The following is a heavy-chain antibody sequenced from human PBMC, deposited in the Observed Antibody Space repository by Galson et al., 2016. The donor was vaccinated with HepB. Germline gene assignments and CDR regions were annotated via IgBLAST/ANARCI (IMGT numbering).Heavy chain of an antibody. J-gene: IGHJ6*02. CDR1: GGAITSCY. Sequence: ETLSLTCNVSGGAITSCYWSWIRQSPVKGLEWIGYVYHSGSTKYNPSLKSRLTISVDTSKNQFSLKLRSVTAADTAVYYCARHRSAGDYYYGMDVWGQGTTVTVSS. CDR2: VYHSGST. V-gene: IGHV4-59*08. D-gene: IGHD3-10*01. CDR3: ARHRSAGDYYYGMDV.